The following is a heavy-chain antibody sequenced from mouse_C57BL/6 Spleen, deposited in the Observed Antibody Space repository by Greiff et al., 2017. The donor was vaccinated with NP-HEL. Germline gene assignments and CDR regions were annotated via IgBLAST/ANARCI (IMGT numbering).Heavy chain of an antibody. CDR1: GYTFTSYW. D-gene: IGHD1-1*01. V-gene: IGHV1-52*01. Sequence: QVQLQQPGAELVRPGSSVKLSCKASGYTFTSYWMHWVKQRPIQGLEWIGNIDPSDSETHYNQKFKDKATLTVDKSSSTAYMQLSSLTSEDSAVYYCARRATVGNYAMDYWGQGTSVTVSS. CDR2: IDPSDSET. J-gene: IGHJ4*01. CDR3: ARRATVGNYAMDY.